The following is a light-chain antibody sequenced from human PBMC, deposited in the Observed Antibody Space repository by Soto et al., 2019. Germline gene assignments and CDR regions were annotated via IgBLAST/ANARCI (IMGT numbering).Light chain of an antibody. CDR3: AAWDDSLSGLV. J-gene: IGLJ2*01. V-gene: IGLV1-47*01. CDR2: RNN. CDR1: SSNIGSNF. Sequence: QSVLTQPPSASVTPGQRVTISCSGSSSNIGSNFVYWYQQLPGTAPKLLIYRNNQRPSGVPDRFSASKSGTSASLAISGLRSEDEADYYCAAWDDSLSGLVFGGGTKLTVL.